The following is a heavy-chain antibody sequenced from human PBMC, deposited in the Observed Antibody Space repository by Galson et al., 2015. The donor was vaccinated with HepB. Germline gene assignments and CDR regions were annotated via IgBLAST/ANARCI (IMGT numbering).Heavy chain of an antibody. D-gene: IGHD2-15*01. J-gene: IGHJ4*02. Sequence: SLRLSCAASGFTFSSSAMNWVRQAPGKGLEWVSSINSGSTSISYGDSMKGRFTISRDNAKNSVYLQMNSLRVEGTAVYYCARGGGSYNLWGQGTLVTVSS. CDR1: GFTFSSSA. V-gene: IGHV3-21*01. CDR3: ARGGGSYNL. CDR2: INSGSTSI.